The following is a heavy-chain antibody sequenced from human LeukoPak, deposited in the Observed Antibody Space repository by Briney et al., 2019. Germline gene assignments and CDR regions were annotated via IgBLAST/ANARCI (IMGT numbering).Heavy chain of an antibody. CDR3: ARAYDFWSGYPLDF. D-gene: IGHD3-3*01. V-gene: IGHV4-4*02. CDR1: GGSIRTNNW. CDR2: IYHSGST. J-gene: IGHJ4*02. Sequence: PSGTLSLTCAVSGGSIRTNNWWSWVRPPPGKGLEWIGEIYHSGSTNNNPSLASRVTMSVDKSKNQFSLKLSSVTAADTAVYYCARAYDFWSGYPLDFWGQGTLVTVSS.